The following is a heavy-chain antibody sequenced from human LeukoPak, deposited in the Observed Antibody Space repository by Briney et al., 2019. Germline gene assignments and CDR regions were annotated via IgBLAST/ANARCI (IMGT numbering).Heavy chain of an antibody. Sequence: PGGSLRLSCAASGFPFSNFAMNWVRQAPGKGLQWVSSISGSGGSTYNADSVKGRFTISRDNSKTTLYLQMNSLRAEDTAVYYCAKDRYDFWSGLPDYWGQGTLVTVSS. CDR2: ISGSGGST. V-gene: IGHV3-23*01. CDR1: GFPFSNFA. D-gene: IGHD3-3*01. J-gene: IGHJ4*02. CDR3: AKDRYDFWSGLPDY.